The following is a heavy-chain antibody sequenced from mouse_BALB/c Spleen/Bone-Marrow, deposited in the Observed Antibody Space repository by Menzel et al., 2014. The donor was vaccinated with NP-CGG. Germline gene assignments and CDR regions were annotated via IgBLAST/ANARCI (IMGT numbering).Heavy chain of an antibody. J-gene: IGHJ4*01. CDR1: GYTFXSYV. CDR2: INPYNDGT. Sequence: QLQQSGPELVKPGASVKMSCKASGYTFXSYVMHWVKQKPGQGLEWIGYINPYNDGTKYNEKFKGKATLTSDKSSSTAYMELSSLNSEDSAVYYCARYGNYPLYAMDYWGQGTSVTISS. D-gene: IGHD2-10*02. V-gene: IGHV1-14*01. CDR3: ARYGNYPLYAMDY.